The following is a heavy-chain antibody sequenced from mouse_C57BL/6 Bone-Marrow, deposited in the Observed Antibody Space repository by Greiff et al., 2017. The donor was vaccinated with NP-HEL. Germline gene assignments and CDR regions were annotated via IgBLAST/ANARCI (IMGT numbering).Heavy chain of an antibody. J-gene: IGHJ1*03. CDR1: GFTFSSYA. CDR3: ARDRGDGRYFDV. V-gene: IGHV5-4*01. Sequence: EVNVVESGGGLVKPGGSLKLSCAASGFTFSSYAMSWVRQTPEKRLEWVATISDGGSYTYYPDNLKGRFTLSIDNAKNNLYLQMSHLKSEDTAMYYCARDRGDGRYFDVWGTGTTVTVSS. CDR2: ISDGGSYT.